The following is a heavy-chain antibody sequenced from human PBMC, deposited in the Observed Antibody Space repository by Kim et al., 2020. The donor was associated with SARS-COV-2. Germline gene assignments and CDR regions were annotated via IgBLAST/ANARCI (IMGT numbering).Heavy chain of an antibody. Sequence: GGSLRLSCAASGFTFSSYSMNWVRQAPGKGLEWVSSISSSSSYIYYADSVKGRFTISRDNAKNSLYLQMNSLRAEDTAVYYCAREGYSSGWTGDYYSYGMDCWGQGTTVTVSS. CDR1: GFTFSSYS. CDR3: AREGYSSGWTGDYYSYGMDC. J-gene: IGHJ6*02. D-gene: IGHD6-19*01. V-gene: IGHV3-21*01. CDR2: ISSSSSYI.